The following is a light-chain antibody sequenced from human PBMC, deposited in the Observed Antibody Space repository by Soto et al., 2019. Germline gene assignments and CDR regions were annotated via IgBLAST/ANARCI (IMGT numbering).Light chain of an antibody. CDR1: QSVSNNY. Sequence: EIVLTQSTGTLSLSPGERATLSCRASQSVSNNYLAWYQQKPGQAPRLLIYDASNRATGIPARFSGSGSGTDFTLTISSLEPEDSATYYCQQTYSRVRTFGQGTKVDIK. CDR3: QQTYSRVRT. V-gene: IGKV3-20*01. CDR2: DAS. J-gene: IGKJ1*01.